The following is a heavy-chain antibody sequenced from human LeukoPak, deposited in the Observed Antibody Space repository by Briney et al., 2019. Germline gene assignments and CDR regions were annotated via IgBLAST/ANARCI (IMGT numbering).Heavy chain of an antibody. CDR3: ARDLRYCSSTSCYPYYMDV. CDR1: SGSISSYF. J-gene: IGHJ6*03. CDR2: IYYSGST. V-gene: IGHV4-59*01. Sequence: PSETLSLTCTVSSGSISSYFWSWIRQPAEKGLEWIGYIYYSGSTYTETTNNSPSLKSRVALSLDTSKSQFSLKLSSVTAADTAVYYCARDLRYCSSTSCYPYYMDVWGKGTTVTVSS. D-gene: IGHD2-2*01.